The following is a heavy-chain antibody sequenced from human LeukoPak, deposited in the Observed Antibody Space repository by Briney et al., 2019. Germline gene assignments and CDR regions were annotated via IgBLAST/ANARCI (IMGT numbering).Heavy chain of an antibody. V-gene: IGHV4-34*01. Sequence: PGGSLRLSCAASGFSFGAYWMTWVRQPPGKGLEWIGEINHSGSTNYNPSLKSRVTISVDTSKNQFSLKLSSVTAADTAVYYCARGGVILWFGELLLDYWGQGTLVTVSS. D-gene: IGHD3-10*01. J-gene: IGHJ4*02. CDR1: GFSFGAYW. CDR3: ARGGVILWFGELLLDY. CDR2: INHSGST.